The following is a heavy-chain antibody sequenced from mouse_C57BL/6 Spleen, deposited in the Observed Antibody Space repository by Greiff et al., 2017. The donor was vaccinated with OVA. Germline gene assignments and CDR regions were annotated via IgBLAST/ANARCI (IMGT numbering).Heavy chain of an antibody. J-gene: IGHJ2*01. CDR3: ARVDSHYFDY. V-gene: IGHV1-69*01. CDR1: GYTFTSYW. CDR2: IDPSDSYT. Sequence: QVQLQQPGAELVMPGASVKLSCKASGYTFTSYWMHWVKQRPGQGLEWIGEIDPSDSYTNYNQKFKGKSTLTVDKSSSTAYMQLSSLTSEDSAVYYCARVDSHYFDYWGQGTTRTVSS.